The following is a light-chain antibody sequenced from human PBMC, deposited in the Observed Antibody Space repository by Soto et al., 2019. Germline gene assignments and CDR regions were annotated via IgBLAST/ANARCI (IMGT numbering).Light chain of an antibody. Sequence: IVMTQSPATLSLSPGERATLSCRASQSITSNLAWYQQKPDQAPRLLIYGASTRATGIPAWFTGSGSGTEFTLTISSLQSEDFAVYYCQQYNNWPLWTFGQGTKVEIK. V-gene: IGKV3-15*01. CDR2: GAS. J-gene: IGKJ1*01. CDR1: QSITSN. CDR3: QQYNNWPLWT.